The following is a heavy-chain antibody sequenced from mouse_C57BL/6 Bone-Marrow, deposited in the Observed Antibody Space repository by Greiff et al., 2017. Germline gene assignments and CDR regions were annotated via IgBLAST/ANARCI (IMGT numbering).Heavy chain of an antibody. CDR1: GYTFTSYW. V-gene: IGHV1-69*01. J-gene: IGHJ3*01. D-gene: IGHD1-1*01. CDR2: IDPSDSYT. Sequence: QVQLQQSGAELVMPGASVKLSCKASGYTFTSYWMHWVKQRPGQGLEWIGEIDPSDSYTNYNQKFKGKSTLTVDKSSSTAYMQLSSLTSEDSAVYDCARVSNYSSSDQFAYWGQGTLVTVSA. CDR3: ARVSNYSSSDQFAY.